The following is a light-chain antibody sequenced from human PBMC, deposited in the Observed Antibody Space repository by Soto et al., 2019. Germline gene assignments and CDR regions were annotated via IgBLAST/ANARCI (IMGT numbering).Light chain of an antibody. CDR1: QSVSSY. CDR2: DAS. Sequence: EIVLTQSPATLSLSPGERATLACRASQSVSSYLDWYQQNTGQAPRLLIYDASNRATGIPARFSGSGSGTAFALTISSLEPEDIAVYFGQHRSNWLTFGVGTKLEIK. J-gene: IGKJ4*01. V-gene: IGKV3-11*01. CDR3: QHRSNWLT.